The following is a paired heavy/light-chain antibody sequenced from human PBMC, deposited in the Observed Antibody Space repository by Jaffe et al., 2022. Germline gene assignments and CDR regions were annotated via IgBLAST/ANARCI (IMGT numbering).Light chain of an antibody. CDR1: QSLLHTDGKNY. J-gene: IGKJ1*01. V-gene: IGKV2-28*01. CDR2: LGS. Sequence: DVVMTQSPLSLPVTPGEAASISCRSSQSLLHTDGKNYLNWYLQKPGQSPQLLIYLGSNRASGVPDRFSGSGSGTDFTLKISRVEAEDVGVYYCMQGLQTPRTFGQGTKVEIK. CDR3: MQGLQTPRT.
Heavy chain of an antibody. CDR3: ARDGMRGGDFDY. CDR2: ILVTDKSDAK. D-gene: IGHD2-8*01. CDR1: GFTFSAHY. V-gene: IGHV3-72*01. J-gene: IGHJ4*02. Sequence: EVQLVESGGGLVQPGGSLRLSCEASGFTFSAHYMDWFRQAPGKGLEWVGRILVTDKSDAKYYSASVKGRFTISRDNSKNSVHLQMDSLKTEDTAVYYCARDGMRGGDFDYWGQGTLVTVAS.